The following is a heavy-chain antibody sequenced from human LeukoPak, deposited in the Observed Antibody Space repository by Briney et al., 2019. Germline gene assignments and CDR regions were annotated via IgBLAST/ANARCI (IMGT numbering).Heavy chain of an antibody. CDR1: GFTFSTYA. D-gene: IGHD4-23*01. CDR2: ISGSGGNT. J-gene: IGHJ6*03. V-gene: IGHV3-23*01. CDR3: AREHTVVTTRNDYYYYMAV. Sequence: GTSLRLSCAASGFTFSTYAMSWVRQAPGKGLEWVSGISGSGGNTYYADSVKGRFTISRDNSKNTLYLQMNSLRAEDTAVYYCAREHTVVTTRNDYYYYMAVWGKGTTVTVSS.